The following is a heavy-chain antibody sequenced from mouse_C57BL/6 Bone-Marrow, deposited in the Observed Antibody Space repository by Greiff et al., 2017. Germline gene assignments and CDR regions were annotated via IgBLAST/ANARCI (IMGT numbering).Heavy chain of an antibody. D-gene: IGHD1-1*01. CDR3: ARGVLRMDY. J-gene: IGHJ4*01. V-gene: IGHV1-72*01. CDR1: GYTFTGYW. Sequence: VQLQQPGAELVKPGASVKLSCKASGYTFTGYWMPGVKRRPGGGLEWIGRIDPNSGGTRYNEKLKSKATLTVDNPSSTAYMQLSSLTSEDSAVYYCARGVLRMDYWGQGTSVTVSS. CDR2: IDPNSGGT.